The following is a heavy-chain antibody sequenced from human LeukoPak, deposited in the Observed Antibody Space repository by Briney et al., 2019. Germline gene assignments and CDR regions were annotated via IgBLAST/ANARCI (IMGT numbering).Heavy chain of an antibody. CDR2: INPSGGGT. CDR3: ARGGYSYGYD. V-gene: IGHV1-46*01. J-gene: IGHJ4*02. Sequence: ASVKVSCKATGYIFTSYYMHWVRQAPGQGLEWMGIINPSGGGTTYAQRFQGRVTMTRDTSTSTVYMELSSLRSEDTAVYYCARGGYSYGYDWGQGTLVTVSS. D-gene: IGHD5-18*01. CDR1: GYIFTSYY.